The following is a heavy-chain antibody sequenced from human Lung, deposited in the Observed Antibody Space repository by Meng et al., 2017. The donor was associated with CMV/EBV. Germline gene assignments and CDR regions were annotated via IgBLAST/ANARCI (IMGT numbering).Heavy chain of an antibody. D-gene: IGHD2-15*01. CDR3: ASGTPGRSYCDY. CDR2: FVNYVDT. CDR1: GYTFGSYG. Sequence: QVHPLQFGPGVKKPGASVRVSCKASGYTFGSYGICWVRQAPGQGLEWMGWFVNYVDTYPAPKFQGRVTMTTDTHTNTAFMELRSLTSDDTAVYYCASGTPGRSYCDYWGQGTLVTVSS. J-gene: IGHJ4*02. V-gene: IGHV1-18*01.